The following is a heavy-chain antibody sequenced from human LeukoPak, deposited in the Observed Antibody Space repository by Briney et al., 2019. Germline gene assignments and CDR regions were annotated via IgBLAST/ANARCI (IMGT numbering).Heavy chain of an antibody. Sequence: ASVKVSCKASGYTFTGYYMHWVRQAPGQGLEWMGWINPNSGGTNYAQKFQGRVTMTRDTSISTAYMELSRLRSDDTAVYYCARSITVFDAFDIWGQGTVVTVSS. CDR2: INPNSGGT. V-gene: IGHV1-2*02. D-gene: IGHD4-17*01. J-gene: IGHJ3*02. CDR1: GYTFTGYY. CDR3: ARSITVFDAFDI.